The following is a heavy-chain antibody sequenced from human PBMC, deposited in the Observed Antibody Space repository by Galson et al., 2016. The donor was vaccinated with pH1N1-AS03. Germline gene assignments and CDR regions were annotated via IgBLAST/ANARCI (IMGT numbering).Heavy chain of an antibody. CDR3: ARVYYYGSAGSYSLDY. D-gene: IGHD3-10*01. J-gene: IGHJ4*02. CDR1: GFTFGGYW. CDR2: IHTDGSRT. Sequence: SLRLSCAASGFTFGGYWMHWVRQGPGKGLEWVSHIHTDGSRTTYADSVKGRFTISRDNAKNTLYLQMSSLRAEDTAVYYCARVYYYGSAGSYSLDYWGQGTPVTVSP. V-gene: IGHV3-74*01.